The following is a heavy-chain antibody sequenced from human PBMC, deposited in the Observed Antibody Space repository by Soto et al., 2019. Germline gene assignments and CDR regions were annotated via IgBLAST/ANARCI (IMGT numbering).Heavy chain of an antibody. V-gene: IGHV1-3*01. D-gene: IGHD2-2*01. CDR2: INAGNGNT. J-gene: IGHJ5*02. Sequence: QVQLVQSGAEVKKPGASVKVSCKASGYTFTSYAMHWVRQAPGQRLEGMGWINAGNGNTKYSQKFQGRVTITRDTSASTAYMELSSLRSEDTAVYYCARTARYCSSTSCHNWFDPWGQGTLVTVSS. CDR1: GYTFTSYA. CDR3: ARTARYCSSTSCHNWFDP.